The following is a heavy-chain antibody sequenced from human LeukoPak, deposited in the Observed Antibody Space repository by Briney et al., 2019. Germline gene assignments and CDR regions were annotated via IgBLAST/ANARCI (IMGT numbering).Heavy chain of an antibody. CDR3: AGSKPEGTAILVSTRDYGMDV. D-gene: IGHD5-18*01. J-gene: IGHJ6*04. CDR2: INHSGST. V-gene: IGHV4-34*01. Sequence: SETLSLTCAVYGGSFSGYYWSWIRQPPGKGLEWIGEINHSGSTNYNPSLKSRVTISVDTSKNQFSLKLSSVTAADTAVYYCAGSKPEGTAILVSTRDYGMDVWGKGTTVTVSS. CDR1: GGSFSGYY.